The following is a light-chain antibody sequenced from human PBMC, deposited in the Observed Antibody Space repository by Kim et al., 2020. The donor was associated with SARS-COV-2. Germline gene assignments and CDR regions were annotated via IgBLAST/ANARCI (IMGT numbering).Light chain of an antibody. CDR2: TAS. CDR1: QNIATW. V-gene: IGKV1-5*03. J-gene: IGKJ1*01. Sequence: ASVGDRVTITCRASQNIATWLAWYQQKPGKPPRVLINTASILESGVPSRFSGSGSGREFTLTISSLQPEDFATYYCQQYNGYSRTFGQGTKVDIK. CDR3: QQYNGYSRT.